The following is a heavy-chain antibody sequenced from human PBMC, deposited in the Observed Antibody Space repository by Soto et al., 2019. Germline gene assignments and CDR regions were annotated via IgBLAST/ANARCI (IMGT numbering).Heavy chain of an antibody. Sequence: SGPTLVNPTQTLTLTCTFSGFSLRTSGVGVGWIRQPPGKALEWLALIYWDDDKRYSPSLKSRLTITKDTSKNQVVLTMTNMDPVDTATYFFSHRGPDYYLVYVWGQGTTVPVSS. CDR3: SHRGPDYYLVYV. V-gene: IGHV2-5*02. J-gene: IGHJ6*02. CDR1: GFSLRTSGVG. CDR2: IYWDDDK.